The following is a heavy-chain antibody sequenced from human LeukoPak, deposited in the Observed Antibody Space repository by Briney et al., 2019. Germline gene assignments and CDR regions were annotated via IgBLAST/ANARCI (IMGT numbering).Heavy chain of an antibody. CDR1: GGSISSGGYF. V-gene: IGHV4-30-2*01. CDR3: ARINYYGSGTYYASIDYGLDV. Sequence: PSETLSLTCAVSGGSISSGGYFWSWIRQPPGKGLEWIGYIYESSHALYNPSLKSRVSISGDKSKNQFSLRVNSVTAADMAIYYCARINYYGSGTYYASIDYGLDVWGPGTTVIVSS. CDR2: IYESSHA. D-gene: IGHD3-10*01. J-gene: IGHJ6*02.